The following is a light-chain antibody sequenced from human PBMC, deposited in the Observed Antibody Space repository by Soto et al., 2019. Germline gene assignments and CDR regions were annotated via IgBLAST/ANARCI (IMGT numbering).Light chain of an antibody. CDR1: QSIGTY. J-gene: IGKJ1*01. CDR3: QQSYSTPPT. V-gene: IGKV1-39*01. CDR2: GAS. Sequence: IQMNQSPSSLSAYVGDRVTITCRASQSIGTYLHWYQQKPGKAPKLLIYGASTLHDGVPSRFSGSGSGADFTLTINSLQPEDFATYYCQQSYSTPPTFGQGSNVDIK.